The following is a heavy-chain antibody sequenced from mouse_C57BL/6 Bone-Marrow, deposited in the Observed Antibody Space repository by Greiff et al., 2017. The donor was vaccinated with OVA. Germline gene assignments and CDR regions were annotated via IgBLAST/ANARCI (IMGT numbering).Heavy chain of an antibody. CDR3: TRLDSSGYWFAY. J-gene: IGHJ3*01. Sequence: EVNLVESGEGLVKPGGSLKLSCAASGFTFSSYAMSWVRQTPEKRLEWVAYISSGGDYIYYADTVKGRFTISRDNARNTLYLQMSSLKSEDTAMYYCTRLDSSGYWFAYWGQGTLVTVSA. CDR2: ISSGGDYI. D-gene: IGHD3-2*02. CDR1: GFTFSSYA. V-gene: IGHV5-9-1*02.